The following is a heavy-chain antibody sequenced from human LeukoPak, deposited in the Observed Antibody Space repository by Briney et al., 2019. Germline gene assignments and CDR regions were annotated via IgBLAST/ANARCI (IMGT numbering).Heavy chain of an antibody. CDR1: GGSISSGGYY. D-gene: IGHD3-10*01. J-gene: IGHJ4*02. CDR3: ARGKGDYYGSGKYYFDY. CDR2: IYHSGST. Sequence: SETLSLTCTVSGGSISSGGYYWSWIRQPPGKGLEWIGYIYHSGSTYYNPSLKSRVTISVDRSKNQFSLKLSPVTAADTAVYYCARGKGDYYGSGKYYFDYWGQGTLVTVSS. V-gene: IGHV4-30-2*01.